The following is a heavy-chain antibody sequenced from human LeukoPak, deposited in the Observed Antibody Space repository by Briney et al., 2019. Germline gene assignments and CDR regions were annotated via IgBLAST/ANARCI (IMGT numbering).Heavy chain of an antibody. D-gene: IGHD3-9*01. J-gene: IGHJ4*02. Sequence: ASVKVSCKASGYTFTGYYIHWVRQAPGQGLEWMGWINPNSGGTNYAQKFQGRVTMTRDTSISTAYMELSRLRSDDTAVYYCARGYYDILTGYSSPFDYWGQGTLVTVSS. V-gene: IGHV1-2*02. CDR2: INPNSGGT. CDR3: ARGYYDILTGYSSPFDY. CDR1: GYTFTGYY.